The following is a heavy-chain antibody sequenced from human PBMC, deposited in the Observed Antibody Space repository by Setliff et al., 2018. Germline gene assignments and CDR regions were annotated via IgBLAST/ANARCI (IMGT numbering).Heavy chain of an antibody. CDR3: TRTGTYRYFDY. Sequence: SETLSLTCTVSGDSISSGTYYWSWIRQPPGKGLEWIGRIYYRGTTYYNASLRSRLTISVDTSKNQFSLKLNSVTAPDTAVYYCTRTGTYRYFDYWGQGILVTVSS. CDR2: IYYRGTT. CDR1: GDSISSGTYY. D-gene: IGHD1-1*01. V-gene: IGHV4-39*01. J-gene: IGHJ4*02.